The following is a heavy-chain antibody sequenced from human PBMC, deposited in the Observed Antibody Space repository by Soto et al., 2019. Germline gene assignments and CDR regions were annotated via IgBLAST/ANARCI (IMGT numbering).Heavy chain of an antibody. CDR3: ARGRYCSSTSCYQFDY. V-gene: IGHV3-7*05. J-gene: IGHJ4*02. Sequence: PGGSLRLSCAASGFTFSNYWMSWVRQAPGKGLEWVANIRQDGSQKYYVDSVKGRFTISRDNAEKSLYLQMNSLRAEDTAVFYCARGRYCSSTSCYQFDYWGQGILVTVSS. CDR2: IRQDGSQK. CDR1: GFTFSNYW. D-gene: IGHD2-2*01.